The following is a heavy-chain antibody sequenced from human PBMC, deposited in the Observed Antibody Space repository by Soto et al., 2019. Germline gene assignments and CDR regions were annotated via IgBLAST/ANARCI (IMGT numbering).Heavy chain of an antibody. V-gene: IGHV5-10-1*01. CDR2: IDPSDSYT. CDR1: GYSFTSYW. CDR3: VPLIDYDAFDI. D-gene: IGHD4-17*01. Sequence: GEPMKISCKGSGYSFTSYWISWVRQMPGKGLEWMGRIDPSDSYTNYSPSFQGHVTISADKSISTAYLQWSSLKASDTAMYYCVPLIDYDAFDIWGQGTMVTVSS. J-gene: IGHJ3*02.